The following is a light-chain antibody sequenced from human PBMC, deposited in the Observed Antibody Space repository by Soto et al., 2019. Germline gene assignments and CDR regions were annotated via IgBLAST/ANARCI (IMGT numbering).Light chain of an antibody. CDR2: DVS. V-gene: IGLV2-14*01. CDR3: ASHRGSGTVV. Sequence: QSVLTQPASVSGSPGQSITISCIGTSSDVGLYNYVSWYQQHPGKAPKLIIYDVSDRPSGVSNRFSGSKSANTASLTISGLRAEDEGDYYCASHRGSGTVVFGGGTKLTVL. CDR1: SSDVGLYNY. J-gene: IGLJ3*02.